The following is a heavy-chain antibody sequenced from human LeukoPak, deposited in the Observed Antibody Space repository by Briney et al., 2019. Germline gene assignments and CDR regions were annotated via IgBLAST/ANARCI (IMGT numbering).Heavy chain of an antibody. D-gene: IGHD4-4*01. V-gene: IGHV1-18*01. Sequence: VASVKVSCKASGYTFTSYGISWVRQAPGQGLEWMGWISAYNGNTDHAQKFQGRVTMTTDTSTSTAYMELRCLRSDDTAVYYCARDWFYINYVRVGFDPWGQGTLVTVSS. CDR1: GYTFTSYG. CDR2: ISAYNGNT. CDR3: ARDWFYINYVRVGFDP. J-gene: IGHJ5*02.